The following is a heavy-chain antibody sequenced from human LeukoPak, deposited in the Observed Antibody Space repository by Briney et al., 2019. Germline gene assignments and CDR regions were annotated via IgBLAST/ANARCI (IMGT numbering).Heavy chain of an antibody. D-gene: IGHD2-2*01. CDR3: ANRVVVPAAIDY. Sequence: GGSLRLSCAASGFTFSSYAMSWVRQAPGRGLERVSAISGSGGSTYYADSVKGRFTISRDNSKNTLYLQMNSLRAEDTAVYYCANRVVVPAAIDYWGQGTLVTVSS. V-gene: IGHV3-23*01. CDR1: GFTFSSYA. CDR2: ISGSGGST. J-gene: IGHJ4*02.